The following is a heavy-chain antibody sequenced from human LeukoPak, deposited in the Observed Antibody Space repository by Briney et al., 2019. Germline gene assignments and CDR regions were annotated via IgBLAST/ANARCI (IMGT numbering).Heavy chain of an antibody. D-gene: IGHD2-2*01. CDR3: ARGTSAARSDYYYYMDV. J-gene: IGHJ6*03. V-gene: IGHV3-74*01. CDR2: INPDGTST. Sequence: GGSLRLSCAAPGFTFSDYWMHWVRQAPGKGPAWVSRINPDGTSTSYADSVKGRFTISRDNAKNTLYLQISSVRAEDTAVYYCARGTSAARSDYYYYMDVWGKGTTVTVSS. CDR1: GFTFSDYW.